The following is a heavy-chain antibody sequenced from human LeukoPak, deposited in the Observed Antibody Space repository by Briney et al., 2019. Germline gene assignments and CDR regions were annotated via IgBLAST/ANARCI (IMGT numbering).Heavy chain of an antibody. J-gene: IGHJ4*02. Sequence: GGSLRLSCAASGFPFSSYAMSWVRHAPGKGLEWLSGISGSGDYTYYADSVKGRFTISRDNSKSTLYLQMHSLRAGDTAIYYCAKSHLLMNAAGIFDSWGQGTLVTVSS. CDR1: GFPFSSYA. D-gene: IGHD6-13*01. V-gene: IGHV3-23*01. CDR2: ISGSGDYT. CDR3: AKSHLLMNAAGIFDS.